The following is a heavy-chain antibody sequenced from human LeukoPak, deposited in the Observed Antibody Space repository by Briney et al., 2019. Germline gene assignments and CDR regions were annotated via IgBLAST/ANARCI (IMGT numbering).Heavy chain of an antibody. CDR3: ARDQGGYDRDYYYYAMDV. V-gene: IGHV1-3*01. CDR2: INAVNGNT. Sequence: ASVKVSCTPSGYTFTSYGIHWVRQAPGQRLDWMGWINAVNGNTKYSQKFQGRATITRDTSASTVYMELSSLKSEDTALYYCARDQGGYDRDYYYYAMDVWGQGTTVTVSS. J-gene: IGHJ6*02. D-gene: IGHD5-12*01. CDR1: GYTFTSYG.